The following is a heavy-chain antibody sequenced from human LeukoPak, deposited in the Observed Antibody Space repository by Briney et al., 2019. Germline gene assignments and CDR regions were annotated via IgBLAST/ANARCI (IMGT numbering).Heavy chain of an antibody. CDR2: IDTAGNA. V-gene: IGHV3-13*01. J-gene: IGHJ4*02. D-gene: IGHD6-13*01. Sequence: PGGSLRLSCAASEFTFSSYDMHWVRHATGKGLEWVSTIDTAGNAWYTDSVKGRFTISRENAKNSLNLQMNSLRVGDTAVYYCARAKMPGIQTAGRVNYFDSWGQGTLVTVSA. CDR1: EFTFSSYD. CDR3: ARAKMPGIQTAGRVNYFDS.